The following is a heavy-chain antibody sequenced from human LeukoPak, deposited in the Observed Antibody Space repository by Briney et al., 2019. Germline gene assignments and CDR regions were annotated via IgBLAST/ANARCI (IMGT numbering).Heavy chain of an antibody. CDR2: IIPIFGTA. D-gene: IGHD5-18*01. CDR1: GGTFSSYA. J-gene: IGHJ4*02. V-gene: IGHV1-69*13. CDR3: ASYSYGSVPFDY. Sequence: SVKVSCKASGGTFSSYAISWVRQAPGQGLEWMGGIIPIFGTANYAQKFQGRVTITADESTSTAYMELSSLRSEDTAVYYCASYSYGSVPFDYWGQGTLVTVSS.